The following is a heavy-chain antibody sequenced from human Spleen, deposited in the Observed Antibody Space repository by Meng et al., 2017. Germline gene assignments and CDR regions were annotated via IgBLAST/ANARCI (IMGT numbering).Heavy chain of an antibody. CDR3: AREVRRGWFDP. Sequence: VQLVQSGAEGKKPGASGKVSCKASGTTVINNNMHWVRQAPGQGLEWMGIINPYGGSTNYAEKLQHRVSMTSDTSTNTVYMELSGLEFQDTAVYYCAREVRRGWFDPWGQGTLVTVSS. J-gene: IGHJ5*02. CDR1: GTTVINNN. D-gene: IGHD3-10*01. CDR2: INPYGGST. V-gene: IGHV1-46*01.